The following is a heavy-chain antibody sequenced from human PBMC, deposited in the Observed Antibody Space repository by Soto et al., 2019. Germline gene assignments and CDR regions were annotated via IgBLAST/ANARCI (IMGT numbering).Heavy chain of an antibody. CDR2: LSHDETNK. CDR1: GFTFSTYG. D-gene: IGHD2-2*01. J-gene: IGHJ6*02. CDR3: VKEGRGSTTSCSRCYGLDV. V-gene: IGHV3-30*18. Sequence: QVQLVESGGGVVQPGRSLRLSCAASGFTFSTYGMHWVRQAPGKGLEWVAALSHDETNKFYADSVKGRFTIYRDNSKNTLYLEMFSLRAEDTAVYYCVKEGRGSTTSCSRCYGLDVWGQGTTVTVSS.